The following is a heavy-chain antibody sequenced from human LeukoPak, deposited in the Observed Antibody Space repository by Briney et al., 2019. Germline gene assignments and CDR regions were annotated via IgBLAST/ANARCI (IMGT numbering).Heavy chain of an antibody. V-gene: IGHV3-23*01. CDR3: VRGSSANYDT. Sequence: GASLRLSRAASGFTFSSYAMCWVRQAPGKGLQWVSSITRSGDNTYYADSVKGQFTISRDNTKNTLHLQVNSLRAEDTAVYYCVRGSSANYDTWGQGTLVTVSS. CDR1: GFTFSSYA. CDR2: ITRSGDNT. D-gene: IGHD4/OR15-4a*01. J-gene: IGHJ5*02.